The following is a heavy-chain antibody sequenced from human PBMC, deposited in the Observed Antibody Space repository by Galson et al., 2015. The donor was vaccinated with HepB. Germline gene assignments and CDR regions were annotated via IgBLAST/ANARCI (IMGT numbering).Heavy chain of an antibody. CDR2: ISPDGSIT. J-gene: IGHJ4*02. CDR1: GFSFSTYN. Sequence: SLRLSCAASGFSFSTYNMHWVRQAPVKGLEWLAIISPDGSITYYADSVEGRFTISRDNSKSTLFLQVGSLRPEDTAVYYCARDFKWNYDYWGQGTLVTVSS. V-gene: IGHV3-30*04. D-gene: IGHD1-26*01. CDR3: ARDFKWNYDY.